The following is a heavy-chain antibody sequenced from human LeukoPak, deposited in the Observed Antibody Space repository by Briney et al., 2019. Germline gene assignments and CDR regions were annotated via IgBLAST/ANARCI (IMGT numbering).Heavy chain of an antibody. CDR3: AKDNHYGGNCPC. J-gene: IGHJ4*02. Sequence: RPGGSLRLSCAASGFTFSSYSMNWVRQAPGKGLEWVSAISGSGGSTYYADSVKGRFTISRDNSKNTLYLQMNSLRAEDTAVYYCAKDNHYGGNCPCWGQGTLVTVSS. CDR2: ISGSGGST. V-gene: IGHV3-23*01. CDR1: GFTFSSYS. D-gene: IGHD4-23*01.